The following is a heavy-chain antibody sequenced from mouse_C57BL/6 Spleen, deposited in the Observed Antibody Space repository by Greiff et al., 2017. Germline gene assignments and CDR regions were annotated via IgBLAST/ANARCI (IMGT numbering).Heavy chain of an antibody. J-gene: IGHJ1*03. CDR2: ISRGSSTI. V-gene: IGHV5-17*01. CDR3: ARNDYWYFEV. D-gene: IGHD2-3*01. CDR1: GFTFSDYG. Sequence: EVQLVESGGGLVKPGGSLKLSCAASGFTFSDYGMHWIRQAPEKGLEWVAYISRGSSTIYYADTVKGRFTISRDNAKNTLFLQMTSLRSEDTAMYYCARNDYWYFEVWGTGTTVTVSS.